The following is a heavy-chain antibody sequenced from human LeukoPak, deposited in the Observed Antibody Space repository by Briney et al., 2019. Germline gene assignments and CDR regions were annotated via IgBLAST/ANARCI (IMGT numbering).Heavy chain of an antibody. V-gene: IGHV3-23*01. Sequence: XGMXWVRQAPGKGLEWVSTISDTAISTYYADSVKGRFTISRDNSRDTLYLQMNSLRAEDTALYYCVKGDNNILTGFYNSFDYWGQGTLVTVSS. CDR2: ISDTAIST. J-gene: IGHJ4*02. CDR1: XG. D-gene: IGHD3-9*01. CDR3: VKGDNNILTGFYNSFDY.